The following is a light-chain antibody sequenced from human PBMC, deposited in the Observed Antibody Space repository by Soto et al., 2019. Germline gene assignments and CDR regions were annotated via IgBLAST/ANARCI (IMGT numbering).Light chain of an antibody. Sequence: EIVLTQSPGTLSLSPGERATLSSRASQSVSSSYLAWYQQKPGQAPRLLIYGASSRATGIPDRFSGSGSGTDFTLTISRLEPEDFAVYFCQQYGNSPPNTFGQGTK. CDR1: QSVSSSY. J-gene: IGKJ2*01. CDR3: QQYGNSPPNT. V-gene: IGKV3-20*01. CDR2: GAS.